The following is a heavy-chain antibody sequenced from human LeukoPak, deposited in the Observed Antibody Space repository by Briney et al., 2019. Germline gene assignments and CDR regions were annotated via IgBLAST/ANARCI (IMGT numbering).Heavy chain of an antibody. CDR3: ARNKDTAMVTSWFDP. CDR1: GFTFDDYA. Sequence: GRSLRLSCAASGFTFDDYAMHWVRQAPGKGLEWVSGISWNSGSIGYADSVKGRFTISRDNAKNSLYLQMNSLRAEDTAVYYCARNKDTAMVTSWFDPWGQGTLVTVSS. V-gene: IGHV3-9*01. CDR2: ISWNSGSI. D-gene: IGHD5-18*01. J-gene: IGHJ5*02.